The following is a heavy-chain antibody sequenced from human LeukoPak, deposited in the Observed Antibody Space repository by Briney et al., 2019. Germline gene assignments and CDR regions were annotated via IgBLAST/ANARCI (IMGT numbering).Heavy chain of an antibody. J-gene: IGHJ4*02. V-gene: IGHV3-33*06. CDR1: GFTFSSYG. CDR2: IWYDGSNK. Sequence: GGSLRLSCAASGFTFSSYGMHWVRQAPGTGLEWVAVIWYDGSNKYYADSVKGRFTISRDNSKNTLYLQMNSLRAEDTAVYYCAKDLASKIYDSSGVDYWGRGTLVTVSS. CDR3: AKDLASKIYDSSGVDY. D-gene: IGHD3-22*01.